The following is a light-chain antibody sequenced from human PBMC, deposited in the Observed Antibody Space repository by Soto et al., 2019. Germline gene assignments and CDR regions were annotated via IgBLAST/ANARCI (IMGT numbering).Light chain of an antibody. J-gene: IGKJ5*01. CDR3: QQYNKWPPIT. Sequence: EVGLTQSAATLAVSPGERATLSCRASQSVSIKLAWYQQKPGQAPRLLIYDTSTRATGIPARFSGSGSGTEFTLTISSLQSEDFAVYYCQQYNKWPPITFGQGTRLEI. CDR1: QSVSIK. V-gene: IGKV3-15*01. CDR2: DTS.